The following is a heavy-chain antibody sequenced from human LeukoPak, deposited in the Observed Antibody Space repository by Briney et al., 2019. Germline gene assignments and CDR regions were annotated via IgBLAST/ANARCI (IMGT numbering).Heavy chain of an antibody. CDR2: INHSGST. Sequence: PSETLSLTCTVSGGSISSSSYYWGWIRQPPGKGLEWIGEINHSGSTNYNPSLKSRVTISVDTSKNQFSLKLSSATAADTAVYYCARRSYYYDSSGYHDAFDIWGQGTMVTVSS. V-gene: IGHV4-39*07. CDR3: ARRSYYYDSSGYHDAFDI. CDR1: GGSISSSSYY. D-gene: IGHD3-22*01. J-gene: IGHJ3*02.